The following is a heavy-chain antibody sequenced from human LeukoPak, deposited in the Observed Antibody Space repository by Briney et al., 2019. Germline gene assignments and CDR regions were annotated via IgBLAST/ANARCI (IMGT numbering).Heavy chain of an antibody. CDR3: ARHILGGPAFDM. V-gene: IGHV5-10-1*01. Sequence: GESLRLSCKGSGFSFSTYWISWVRQMPRKGLEWMGTMDPSDSYTNYSPSFQGHVTISADKSISTAYLQWSSLKASDIAMYYCARHILGGPAFDMWGQGTMVTVSS. CDR1: GFSFSTYW. J-gene: IGHJ3*02. CDR2: MDPSDSYT. D-gene: IGHD1-26*01.